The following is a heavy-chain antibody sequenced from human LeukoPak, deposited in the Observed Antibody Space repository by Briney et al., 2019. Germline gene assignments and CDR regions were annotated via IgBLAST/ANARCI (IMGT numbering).Heavy chain of an antibody. V-gene: IGHV3-48*03. Sequence: GGSLRLSCAASGFTLSTYEMTWVRQAPGQGLEWVSFISSGDSATFYADSVKGRFTIFRDTAKNSLYLQMNNLRGEDTAVYYCARDVSSSTRAFDIWGQGTMVAVS. CDR2: ISSGDSAT. J-gene: IGHJ3*02. CDR1: GFTLSTYE. CDR3: ARDVSSSTRAFDI. D-gene: IGHD2-15*01.